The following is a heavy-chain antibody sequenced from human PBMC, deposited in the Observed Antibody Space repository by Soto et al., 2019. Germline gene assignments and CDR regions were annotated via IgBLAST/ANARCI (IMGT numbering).Heavy chain of an antibody. CDR2: INAGNGNS. V-gene: IGHV1-3*01. Sequence: ASVKVSCKASGYTFTSYAMHWVRQAPGQRLEWMGWINAGNGNSKYSQKFQGRVTITRDTSASTAYMELSSLRSEDTAVYYCARDPSYYGMDVWGQGTTVTVSS. J-gene: IGHJ6*02. CDR3: ARDPSYYGMDV. CDR1: GYTFTSYA.